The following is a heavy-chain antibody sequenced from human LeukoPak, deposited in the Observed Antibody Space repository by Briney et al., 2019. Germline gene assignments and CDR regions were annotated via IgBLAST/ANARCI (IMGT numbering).Heavy chain of an antibody. CDR2: INPNSGGT. CDR1: GYTFTGYY. J-gene: IGHJ6*02. CDR3: ARGGRQDPQDYYYGMDV. Sequence: ASVKVSCKASGYTFTGYYMHWVRQAPGQGLEWMGWINPNSGGTNYAQKFQGRVTMTRDTSISTAYMELSRLRSDDTAVYYCARGGRQDPQDYYYGMDVWGQGTTVTVSS. V-gene: IGHV1-2*02.